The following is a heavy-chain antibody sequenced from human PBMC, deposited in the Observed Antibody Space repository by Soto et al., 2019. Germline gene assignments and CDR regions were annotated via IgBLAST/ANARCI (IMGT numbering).Heavy chain of an antibody. CDR3: AKELHDYGDYVVDY. CDR2: ISGSGSST. Sequence: GGSLILSCAASGFTFSSYAMSWVRQAPGKGLEWVSAISGSGSSTNYAGSVKGRFTISRDKSKNTLYLQMNRLRAEDTAVYYCAKELHDYGDYVVDYWGQGTLVTVSS. V-gene: IGHV3-23*01. D-gene: IGHD4-17*01. CDR1: GFTFSSYA. J-gene: IGHJ4*02.